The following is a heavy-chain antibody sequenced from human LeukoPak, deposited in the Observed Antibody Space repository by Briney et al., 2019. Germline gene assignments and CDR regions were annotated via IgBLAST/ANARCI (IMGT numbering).Heavy chain of an antibody. CDR2: INPSGGST. Sequence: ASVKASCKASGYTFTSYYMHWVRQAPGQGLEWMGIINPSGGSTSYAQKFQGRVTMTRDTSTSTVYMELSSLRSEDTAVYYCARGRITMVRGVRGGHNWFDPWGQGTLVTVSS. CDR1: GYTFTSYY. CDR3: ARGRITMVRGVRGGHNWFDP. J-gene: IGHJ5*02. V-gene: IGHV1-46*01. D-gene: IGHD3-10*01.